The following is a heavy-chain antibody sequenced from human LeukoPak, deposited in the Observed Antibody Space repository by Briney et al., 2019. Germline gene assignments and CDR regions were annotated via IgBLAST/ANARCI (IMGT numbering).Heavy chain of an antibody. Sequence: SETLSLTCTVSGGPISSYDWSWIRQPPGKGLEWTGDIYYGGSTNYNPSLKSRVTISVAPSKNKFSLKLSSVTAADTAVYYCAGSGRDYDILTGYYSGAFDIWGQGTMVTVSS. D-gene: IGHD3-9*01. J-gene: IGHJ3*02. CDR2: IYYGGST. CDR1: GGPISSYD. V-gene: IGHV4-59*01. CDR3: AGSGRDYDILTGYYSGAFDI.